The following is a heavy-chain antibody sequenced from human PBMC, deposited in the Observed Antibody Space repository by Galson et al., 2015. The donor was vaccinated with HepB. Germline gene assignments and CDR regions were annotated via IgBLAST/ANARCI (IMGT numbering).Heavy chain of an antibody. V-gene: IGHV5-51*01. CDR3: ARPRAAIRYFGQSLSNDAFDI. D-gene: IGHD3-9*01. Sequence: QSGAEVKKSGESLKISCKGSGYNFTRYWIGWVRQMPGKGLEWMGIISPGGSDTGYSPSFQGQVTISADKSITTAFLQWSSLKASDTAMYYCARPRAAIRYFGQSLSNDAFDIWGQGTMVTVSS. CDR2: ISPGGSDT. J-gene: IGHJ3*02. CDR1: GYNFTRYW.